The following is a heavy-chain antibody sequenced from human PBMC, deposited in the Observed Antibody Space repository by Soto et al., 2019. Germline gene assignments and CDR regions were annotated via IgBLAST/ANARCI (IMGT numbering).Heavy chain of an antibody. Sequence: QVQLVESGGGVVQPGRSLRLSCAASGFTFSSYAMHWVRQAPGKGLEWVAVISYDGSNKYYADSVKGRFTISRDNSKNTLYLQMNSLRAEDTAVYYCARDPSGDSSGYFLRYYYGMDVW. J-gene: IGHJ6*01. CDR3: ARDPSGDSSGYFLRYYYGMDV. CDR1: GFTFSSYA. V-gene: IGHV3-30-3*01. CDR2: ISYDGSNK. D-gene: IGHD3-22*01.